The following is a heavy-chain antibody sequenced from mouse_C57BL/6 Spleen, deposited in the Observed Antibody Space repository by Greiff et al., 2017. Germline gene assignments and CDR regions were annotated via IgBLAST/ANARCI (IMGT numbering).Heavy chain of an antibody. V-gene: IGHV1-61*01. J-gene: IGHJ3*01. CDR1: GYTFTSYW. CDR3: ARLLPTGLFAY. CDR2: IYPSDSET. Sequence: QVQLQQPGAELVRPGSSVKLSCKASGYTFTSYWMDWVKQRPGQGLEWIGNIYPSDSETHYNQKFKDKATLTVDKSSSTAYMQLSSLTSEDSAVYYCARLLPTGLFAYWGQGTLVTVSA. D-gene: IGHD2-1*01.